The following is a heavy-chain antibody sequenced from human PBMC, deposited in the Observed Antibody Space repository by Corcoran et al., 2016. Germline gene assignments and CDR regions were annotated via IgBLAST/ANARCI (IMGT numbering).Heavy chain of an antibody. Sequence: QVQLVESGGGLVKPGGSLRLSCAASGFTFSDYYMSWIRQAPGKGLEWVSYISSSGSTIYYADSVKGRFTISRDNAKNSLYLQMNSLRAEDTGGYYCAREPEGTIFGVVTINWFDPWGQGTLVTVSS. D-gene: IGHD3-3*01. CDR1: GFTFSDYY. V-gene: IGHV3-11*01. CDR2: ISSSGSTI. J-gene: IGHJ5*02. CDR3: AREPEGTIFGVVTINWFDP.